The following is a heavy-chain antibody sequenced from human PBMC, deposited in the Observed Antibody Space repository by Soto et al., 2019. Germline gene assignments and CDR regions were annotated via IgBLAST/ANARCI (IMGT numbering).Heavy chain of an antibody. J-gene: IGHJ6*02. Sequence: GASVKVSCKASGGTFSSYAISWVRQAPGQGLEWMGGIIPISGTANYAQKFQGRVTITADESTSTAYMELSSLRSEDTAVYYCARSQGSSTSLEIYYYYYYGMAVWGQGTTVIVS. CDR3: ARSQGSSTSLEIYYYYYYGMAV. V-gene: IGHV1-69*13. D-gene: IGHD2-2*01. CDR2: IIPISGTA. CDR1: GGTFSSYA.